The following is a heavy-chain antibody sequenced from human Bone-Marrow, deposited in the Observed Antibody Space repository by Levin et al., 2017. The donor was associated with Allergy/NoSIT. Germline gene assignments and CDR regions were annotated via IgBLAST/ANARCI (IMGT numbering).Heavy chain of an antibody. Sequence: GSLRLSCVVSGASLTTTNWWSWVRHTPGKGLEWIGQVYHRGSTNYNPSLRGRVTISLDKSRNQFSLKLISVTATDTATYYCTRVGDVSEYYYAVDVWGPGVPVTVSS. CDR2: VYHRGST. D-gene: IGHD2/OR15-2a*01. CDR1: GASLTTTNW. V-gene: IGHV4-4*02. CDR3: TRVGDVSEYYYAVDV. J-gene: IGHJ6*02.